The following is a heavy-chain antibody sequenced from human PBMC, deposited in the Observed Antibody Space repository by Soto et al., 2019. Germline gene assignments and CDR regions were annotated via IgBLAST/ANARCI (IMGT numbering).Heavy chain of an antibody. CDR3: ARKNYDILTGYYKGPYFDY. J-gene: IGHJ4*02. Sequence: SETLSLTCTVSGGSISSSSYYWGWIRQPPGKGLEWIGSIYYSGSTYYNPSLKSRVTISVDTSKNQFSLKLSSVTAADTAVYYCARKNYDILTGYYKGPYFDYWGQGTLVTVSS. CDR1: GGSISSSSYY. CDR2: IYYSGST. V-gene: IGHV4-39*01. D-gene: IGHD3-9*01.